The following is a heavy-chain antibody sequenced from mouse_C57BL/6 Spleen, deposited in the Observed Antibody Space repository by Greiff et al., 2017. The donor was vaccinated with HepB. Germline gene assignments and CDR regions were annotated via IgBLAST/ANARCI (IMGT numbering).Heavy chain of an antibody. CDR3: ARGGNYDYEGYAMDY. D-gene: IGHD2-4*01. J-gene: IGHJ4*01. CDR2: IYPRSGNT. Sequence: QVQLQQSGAELARPGASVKLSCKASGYTFTSYGISWVKQRTGQGLEWIGEIYPRSGNTYYNEKFKGKATLTADKSSSTAYMELRSLTSEDSAVYFCARGGNYDYEGYAMDYWGQGTSVTVSS. CDR1: GYTFTSYG. V-gene: IGHV1-81*01.